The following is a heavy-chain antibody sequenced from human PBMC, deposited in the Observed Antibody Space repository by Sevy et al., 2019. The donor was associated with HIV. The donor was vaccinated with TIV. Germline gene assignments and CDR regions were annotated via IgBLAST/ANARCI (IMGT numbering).Heavy chain of an antibody. Sequence: SETLSLTCTVSGGSITSYYWSCIRQPPGNGLEWIGHIYNNGNTNYNPSLRSRVTISVDRSKNQFSLKLSSVTAADTAEYYCAKVTYYYDTRGDPNYYFDYWGQGTLVTVSS. CDR2: IYNNGNT. J-gene: IGHJ4*02. CDR1: GGSITSYY. CDR3: AKVTYYYDTRGDPNYYFDY. D-gene: IGHD3-22*01. V-gene: IGHV4-59*13.